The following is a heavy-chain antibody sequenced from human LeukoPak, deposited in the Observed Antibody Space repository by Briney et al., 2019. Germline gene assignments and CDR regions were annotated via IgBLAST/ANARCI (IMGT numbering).Heavy chain of an antibody. J-gene: IGHJ4*02. CDR3: ARGIKIVGYNTYYFDY. V-gene: IGHV3-53*01. CDR2: VYSDAST. CDR1: GFSVRSIH. D-gene: IGHD2-15*01. Sequence: GGSLRLSCAASGFSVRSIHMPWVRQAPGKGLESVSVVYSDASTYYADSVKGRFTISRDNLRNTLYLQMNSLRPEDTAVYYCARGIKIVGYNTYYFDYWGQGTLVTVSS.